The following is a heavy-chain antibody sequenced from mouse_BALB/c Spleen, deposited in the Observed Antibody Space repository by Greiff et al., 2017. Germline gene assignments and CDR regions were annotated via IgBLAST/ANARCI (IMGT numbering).Heavy chain of an antibody. D-gene: IGHD2-14*01. CDR3: ARDYRYAYYAMDY. CDR2: IRNKANGYTT. CDR1: GFTFTDYY. Sequence: DVMLVESGGGLVQPGGSLRLSCATSGFTFTDYYMSWVRQPPGKALEWLGFIRNKANGYTTEYSASVKGRFTISRDNSQSILYLQMNTLRAEDSATYYCARDYRYAYYAMDYWGQGTSVTVSS. V-gene: IGHV7-3*02. J-gene: IGHJ4*01.